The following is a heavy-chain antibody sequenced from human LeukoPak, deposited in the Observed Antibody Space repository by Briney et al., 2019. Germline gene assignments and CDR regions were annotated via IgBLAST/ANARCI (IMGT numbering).Heavy chain of an antibody. CDR1: GFTFSSYA. J-gene: IGHJ4*02. CDR2: ISYDGSNK. V-gene: IGHV3-30-3*01. Sequence: GRSLRLSCAASGFTFSSYAMHWVRQAPGKGLEWVAVISYDGSNKYYADSVKGRFTISRDISKNTLYLQMNSLRAEDTAVYYCARTTYYYDSSGYAYWGQGTLVTVSS. CDR3: ARTTYYYDSSGYAY. D-gene: IGHD3-22*01.